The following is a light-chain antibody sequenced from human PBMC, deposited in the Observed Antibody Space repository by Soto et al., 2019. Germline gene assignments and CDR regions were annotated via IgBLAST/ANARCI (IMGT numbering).Light chain of an antibody. CDR2: DIN. V-gene: IGLV2-14*01. Sequence: QSALTQPASVSGSPGQSITVSCTGTSSDIGGYIFVSWYQQHPGKAPKLMIYDINNRPSGVSKRFSGSKSGNTASLTISGLQAEDEADYSCVSYTARSSYVFGTGTKLTVL. CDR3: VSYTARSSYV. CDR1: SSDIGGYIF. J-gene: IGLJ1*01.